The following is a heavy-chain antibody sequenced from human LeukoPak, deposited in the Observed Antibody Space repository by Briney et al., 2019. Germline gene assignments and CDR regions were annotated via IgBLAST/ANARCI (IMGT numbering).Heavy chain of an antibody. CDR2: IYNGGST. CDR1: GVTVSSNY. V-gene: IGHV3-66*01. J-gene: IGHJ5*02. D-gene: IGHD2-21*02. Sequence: GGSLRISCAASGVTVSSNYMSWVRQAPGKGLEWVSVIYNGGSTYYADSVKGRFTISRDNSKNTLYLQMNSLRAEDTAVYYCARDWCGGDCWFDPWGQGTLVTVSS. CDR3: ARDWCGGDCWFDP.